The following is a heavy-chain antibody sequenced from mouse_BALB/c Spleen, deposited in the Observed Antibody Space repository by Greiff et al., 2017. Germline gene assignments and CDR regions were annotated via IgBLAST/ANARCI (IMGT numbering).Heavy chain of an antibody. CDR2: IFPGDGST. J-gene: IGHJ4*01. V-gene: IGHV1S56*01. CDR3: GRWEVDAMAY. Sequence: VHLVESGAELVKPGASVKFSCKASGYTFTSYDINWVRQRPEQGLEWIGWIFPGDGSTKYNEKFKGKATLTTDKSSSTAYMQLSRLTSEDAAVYFCGRWEVDAMAYWGQGTSVTVSA. CDR1: GYTFTSYD. D-gene: IGHD1-1*02.